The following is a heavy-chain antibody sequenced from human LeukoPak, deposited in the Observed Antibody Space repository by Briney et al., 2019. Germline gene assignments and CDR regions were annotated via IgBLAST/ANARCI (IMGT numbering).Heavy chain of an antibody. Sequence: SVKVSCKASGGTFSSYAISWVRQAPGQGLEWMGRIIPILGIANYAQKFQGRVTITADKSTSTAYMELSSLRSEDTAVYYCAAVSIAVAGGFDYWGQGTLVTVSS. V-gene: IGHV1-69*04. CDR2: IIPILGIA. CDR1: GGTFSSYA. J-gene: IGHJ4*02. D-gene: IGHD6-19*01. CDR3: AAVSIAVAGGFDY.